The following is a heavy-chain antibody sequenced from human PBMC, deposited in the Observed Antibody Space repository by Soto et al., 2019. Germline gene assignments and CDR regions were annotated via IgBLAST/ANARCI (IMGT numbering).Heavy chain of an antibody. V-gene: IGHV1-18*01. Sequence: ASVKVSCKASGYTFTNYGVSWVRQAPGQGLEWMGRISAYNGNTDYAQKFQGRVTMTTDTSTSTTYMELRSLRSDDTAVYYCARDRSTNDYWGPGTLVTVSS. CDR1: GYTFTNYG. CDR2: ISAYNGNT. J-gene: IGHJ4*02. D-gene: IGHD2-2*01. CDR3: ARDRSTNDY.